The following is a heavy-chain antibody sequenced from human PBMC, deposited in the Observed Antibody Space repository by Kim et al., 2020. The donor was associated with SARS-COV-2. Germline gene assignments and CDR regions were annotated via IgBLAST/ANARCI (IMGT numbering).Heavy chain of an antibody. CDR3: SRVGATVPSWYFDL. Sequence: GGSLRLSCAASGFTVSSNYMSWVRQAPGKGLEWVSVIYSGGSTYSADSVKGRFTISRDNSKNTLYLQMNSLRAEDTAVYYCSRVGATVPSWYFDLWGRGTLVTVSS. CDR2: IYSGGST. CDR1: GFTVSSNY. J-gene: IGHJ2*01. V-gene: IGHV3-53*01. D-gene: IGHD1-26*01.